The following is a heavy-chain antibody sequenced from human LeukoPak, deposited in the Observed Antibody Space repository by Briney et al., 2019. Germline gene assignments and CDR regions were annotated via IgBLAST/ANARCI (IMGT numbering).Heavy chain of an antibody. CDR3: ARDGAYDDTSGYRADF. V-gene: IGHV3-11*01. CDR1: GFRFSDYY. D-gene: IGHD3-22*01. J-gene: IGHJ4*02. Sequence: PGGSLRLSCAASGFRFSDYYMNWFRQTPGKGPEWLSYISHSGYSVQYADSVRGRFTISRDNDKNSLYLQMNRLRVEDTAVYYYARDGAYDDTSGYRADFWGRGTLVTVSS. CDR2: ISHSGYSV.